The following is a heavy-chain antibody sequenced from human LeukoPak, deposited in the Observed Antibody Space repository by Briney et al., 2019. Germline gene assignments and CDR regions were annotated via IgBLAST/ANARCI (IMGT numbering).Heavy chain of an antibody. D-gene: IGHD6-19*01. CDR2: FYYSGST. V-gene: IGHV4-39*01. Sequence: SETLSLTCTVSGASISTSSFYWGWIRQPPGKGLEWIESFYYSGSTYYNPSLKSRVTRSVDTSKNQFSLKLSSVTAADTAVYYCARLSSDWAFDFWGQGTLVTVSS. CDR3: ARLSSDWAFDF. CDR1: GASISTSSFY. J-gene: IGHJ4*02.